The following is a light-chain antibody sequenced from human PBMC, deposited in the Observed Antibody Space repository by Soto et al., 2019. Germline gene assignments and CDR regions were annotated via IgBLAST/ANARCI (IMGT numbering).Light chain of an antibody. CDR2: TVA. CDR1: QVISDY. Sequence: IRMTQSPSSLSASTVDRVTITFRASQVISDYIAWYQQKPGTAPKLLIYTVATLQSGVPSRFSGSGSGTEFTLTISSLQPEDFATYYCQQLNSYPINCGQGTRREI. J-gene: IGKJ5*01. CDR3: QQLNSYPIN. V-gene: IGKV1-9*01.